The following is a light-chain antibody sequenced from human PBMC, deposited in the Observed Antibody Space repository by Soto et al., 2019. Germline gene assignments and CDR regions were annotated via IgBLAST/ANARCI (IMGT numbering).Light chain of an antibody. CDR2: GAS. Sequence: IVMTQSPATLSVSPGERATLSCRASQSVSSSLVWYQQKAGQAPRLLIYGASTRATGIPARFSGSGSGTEFTLTISSLQSEDFAVYYCQQYHNWYTFGQGTKLEIK. V-gene: IGKV3-15*01. CDR3: QQYHNWYT. CDR1: QSVSSS. J-gene: IGKJ2*01.